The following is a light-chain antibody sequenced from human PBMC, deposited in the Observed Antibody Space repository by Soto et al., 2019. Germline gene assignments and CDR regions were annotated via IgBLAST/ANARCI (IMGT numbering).Light chain of an antibody. CDR1: SSDVGSYNL. V-gene: IGLV2-23*02. J-gene: IGLJ2*01. CDR2: EVT. CDR3: CSYAGSTPFVV. Sequence: QSVLAQPASVSGSPGQSVTISCTGTSSDVGSYNLVSWYQRHPGKAPKLIIYEVTKRPSGISNRFSGSKSGNTASLTIIGLQAEDEADYWCCSYAGSTPFVVFGGGTKLTVL.